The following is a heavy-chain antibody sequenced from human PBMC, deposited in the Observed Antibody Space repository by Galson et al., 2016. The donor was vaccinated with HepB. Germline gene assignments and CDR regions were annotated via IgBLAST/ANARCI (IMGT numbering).Heavy chain of an antibody. Sequence: SLRLSCAVSGFSVSSHYMTWVRQAPGKGLEWVSVLYPDGRSFYAASVKGRFTISRDDSKNTFFLQMNSLRVEDTATYYCARDLPAETLGAFDIWGQGTMLTVSS. CDR3: ARDLPAETLGAFDI. J-gene: IGHJ3*02. D-gene: IGHD3-16*01. CDR1: GFSVSSHY. V-gene: IGHV3-53*01. CDR2: LYPDGRS.